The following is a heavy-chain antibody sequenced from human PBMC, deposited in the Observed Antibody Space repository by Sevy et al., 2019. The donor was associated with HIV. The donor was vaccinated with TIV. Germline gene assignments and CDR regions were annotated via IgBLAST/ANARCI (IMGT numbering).Heavy chain of an antibody. J-gene: IGHJ4*01. V-gene: IGHV1-69*13. D-gene: IGHD3-10*01. CDR2: ILPMSGTP. CDR1: GGTFTSYA. Sequence: ASVKVSCKASGGTFTSYAINWVRQAPGQGLEWMGGILPMSGTPNYAQKFQGRVTINADESTSTVYMDLSSLRSEDTAVYYCGREKHGSGSPYDYWGHGTLVTVSS. CDR3: GREKHGSGSPYDY.